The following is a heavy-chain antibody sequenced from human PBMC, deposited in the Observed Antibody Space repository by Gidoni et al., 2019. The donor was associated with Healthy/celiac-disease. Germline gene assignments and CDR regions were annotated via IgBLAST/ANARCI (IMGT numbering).Heavy chain of an antibody. J-gene: IGHJ5*02. CDR3: ARDQSVVVVAATPWFDP. CDR1: GGTFSSYA. V-gene: IGHV1-69*01. D-gene: IGHD2-15*01. Sequence: QVQLVQSGAEVKKPGSSVKVSCKAPGGTFSSYAISWGRQAPGQGLAWMGGIIPIFGTANYAQKFQGRVTITADESTSTAYMGLSSLRSEDTAVYYCARDQSVVVVAATPWFDPWGQGTLVTVSS. CDR2: IIPIFGTA.